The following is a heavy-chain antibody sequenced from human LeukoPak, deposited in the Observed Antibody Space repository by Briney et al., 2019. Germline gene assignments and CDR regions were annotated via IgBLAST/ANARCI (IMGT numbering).Heavy chain of an antibody. Sequence: ASVKVSCKASGGTFSSYAISWVRQAPGQGLEWMGIINPSGGSTSYAQKFQGRVTMTRDTSTSTVYMELSSLRSEDTAVYYCASSKGYYDAFDIWGQGTMVTVSS. D-gene: IGHD2-8*01. CDR3: ASSKGYYDAFDI. CDR2: INPSGGST. CDR1: GGTFSSYA. V-gene: IGHV1-46*01. J-gene: IGHJ3*02.